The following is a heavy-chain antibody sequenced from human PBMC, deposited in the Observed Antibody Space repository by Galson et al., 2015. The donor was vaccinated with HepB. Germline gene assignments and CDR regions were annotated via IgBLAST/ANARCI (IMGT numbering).Heavy chain of an antibody. CDR1: ELTLSTYS. Sequence: FPRHPCAVSELTLSTYSMYWVRQAAATGLGWVSDMSYDRTNKYYGGSVKGRFTVSQHTSKHTMFLPRNSLTIDDTAIYHCARGGLRAVAGTKGDYWGQGTLVTVSS. D-gene: IGHD6-19*01. V-gene: IGHV3-30*03. J-gene: IGHJ4*02. CDR2: MSYDRTNK. CDR3: ARGGLRAVAGTKGDY.